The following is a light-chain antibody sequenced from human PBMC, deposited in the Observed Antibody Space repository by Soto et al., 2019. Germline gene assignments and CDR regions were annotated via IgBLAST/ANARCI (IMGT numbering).Light chain of an antibody. Sequence: QSVLTQPRSVSGSPGQSVTISCTGTSSDVGGYNYVSWYQQHPGKAPKLMIYDVTKRPSGVPDRFSGSKSDNTASLTISGLQDEDAADYYCCSYAGTSTVVFGGGTKLTVL. CDR1: SSDVGGYNY. CDR2: DVT. V-gene: IGLV2-11*01. CDR3: CSYAGTSTVV. J-gene: IGLJ2*01.